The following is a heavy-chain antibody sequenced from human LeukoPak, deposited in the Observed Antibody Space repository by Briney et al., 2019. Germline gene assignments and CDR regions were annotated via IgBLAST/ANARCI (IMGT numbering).Heavy chain of an antibody. CDR3: AREYDSSGYSYYGMDV. CDR1: GYTFTSYG. J-gene: IGHJ6*02. Sequence: ASVKVSCKASGYTFTSYGISWVRQAPGQGLEWMGWISAYNGNTNYAQKLQGRVTMTTDTSTSTAYMELRSLRSDGTAVYYCAREYDSSGYSYYGMDVWGQGTTVTVSS. D-gene: IGHD3-22*01. V-gene: IGHV1-18*04. CDR2: ISAYNGNT.